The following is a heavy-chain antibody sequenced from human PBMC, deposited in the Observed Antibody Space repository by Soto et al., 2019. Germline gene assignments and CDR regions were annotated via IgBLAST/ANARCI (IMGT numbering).Heavy chain of an antibody. CDR1: GYTFTRYS. Sequence: ASVKVSCKASGYTFTRYSMHWVRQAPGQRLEWMGWINAGNGNTKYSQKFQGRVTITRDTSASTAYMELSSLRSEDTAVYYCARVITMVRGVITAPDYWGQGTLVTVSS. D-gene: IGHD3-10*01. CDR2: INAGNGNT. CDR3: ARVITMVRGVITAPDY. V-gene: IGHV1-3*01. J-gene: IGHJ4*02.